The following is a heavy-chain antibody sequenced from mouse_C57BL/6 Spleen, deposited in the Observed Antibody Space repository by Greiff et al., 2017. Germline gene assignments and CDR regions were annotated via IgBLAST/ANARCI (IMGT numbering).Heavy chain of an antibody. CDR3: ARKRRPYYFDY. CDR1: GYTFTSYW. CDR2: IDPSDSYT. Sequence: VQLQQPGAELVMPGASVKLSCKASGYTFTSYWMHWVKQRPGQGLEWIGEIDPSDSYTNYNQKFKGKSTLTVDKSSSTAYMQLSSLTSEDSAVYYCARKRRPYYFDYWGQGTTLTVSS. D-gene: IGHD1-2*01. V-gene: IGHV1-69*01. J-gene: IGHJ2*01.